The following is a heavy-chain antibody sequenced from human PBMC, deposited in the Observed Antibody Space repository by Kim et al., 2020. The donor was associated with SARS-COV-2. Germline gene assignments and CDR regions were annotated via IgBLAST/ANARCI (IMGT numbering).Heavy chain of an antibody. J-gene: IGHJ4*02. D-gene: IGHD1-26*01. CDR3: AGTARGANFDY. Sequence: NSNPSLRSRVTRSVDTSKNQFSLKLSSVTAADTAVYYCAGTARGANFDYWGRGALVTVSS. V-gene: IGHV4-4*09.